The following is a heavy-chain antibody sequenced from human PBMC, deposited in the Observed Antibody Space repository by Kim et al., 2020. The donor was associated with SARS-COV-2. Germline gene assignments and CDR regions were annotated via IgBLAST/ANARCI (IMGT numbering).Heavy chain of an antibody. D-gene: IGHD2-15*01. V-gene: IGHV4-59*01. Sequence: LKSRVTISVDTSKNQFSLKLSSVTAADTAVYYCARLGYCSGGSCSYFDYWGQGTLVTVSS. CDR3: ARLGYCSGGSCSYFDY. J-gene: IGHJ4*02.